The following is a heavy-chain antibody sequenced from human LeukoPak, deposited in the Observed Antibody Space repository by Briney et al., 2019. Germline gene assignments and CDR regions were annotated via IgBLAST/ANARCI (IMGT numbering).Heavy chain of an antibody. CDR3: ASDVLAPARYDAFDV. J-gene: IGHJ3*01. Sequence: ASVKVSCKAAGDTFTGYYIHLVRQAPGQGLECVGWINPQNGDTYSTKKFQGRVTMTRDTSITTAYMELRGLTDDDTAVYFCASDVLAPARYDAFDVWGQGTMVTVSS. V-gene: IGHV1-2*02. CDR1: GDTFTGYY. CDR2: INPQNGDT. D-gene: IGHD6-25*01.